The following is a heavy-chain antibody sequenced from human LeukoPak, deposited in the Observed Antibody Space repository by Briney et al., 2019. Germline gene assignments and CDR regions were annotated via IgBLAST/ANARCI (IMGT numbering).Heavy chain of an antibody. D-gene: IGHD6-19*01. V-gene: IGHV3-23*01. Sequence: GGSLRLSCAASGFTFSSYAMSWVRQAPGKGLEWVSAISGSGGSTYYADSVKGRFTISRDNSKNTLYLQMNSLRAEDTAVYYCAKDPTVAGTPTYFDYWGQGTLVTVSS. CDR2: ISGSGGST. CDR3: AKDPTVAGTPTYFDY. CDR1: GFTFSSYA. J-gene: IGHJ4*02.